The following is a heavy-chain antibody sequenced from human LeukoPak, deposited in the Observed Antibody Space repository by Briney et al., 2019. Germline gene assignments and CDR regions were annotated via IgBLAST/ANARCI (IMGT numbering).Heavy chain of an antibody. Sequence: GGSLRLSCAASGFTFSSYSMNWVRQAPGKGLEWVSSISSSSSYIYYADSVKGRFTISRDNAKNSLYLQMNSLRAEDTAVYYCARAYYYDSSGSDAFDIWGQGTMVIVSS. CDR1: GFTFSSYS. D-gene: IGHD3-22*01. CDR3: ARAYYYDSSGSDAFDI. CDR2: ISSSSSYI. J-gene: IGHJ3*02. V-gene: IGHV3-21*01.